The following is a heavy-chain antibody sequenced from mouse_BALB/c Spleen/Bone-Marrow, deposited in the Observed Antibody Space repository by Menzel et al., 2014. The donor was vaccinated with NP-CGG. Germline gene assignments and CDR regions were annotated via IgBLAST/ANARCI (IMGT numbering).Heavy chain of an antibody. CDR1: GYSFTGYY. Sequence: VQLQQPGPDLVKPGASVEISCKASGYSFTGYYMRWMKQSHGKSLEWIGRVYPNNGGTDYNQKFKGKAILTVDKSSSTAYMELRSLTSEDSAVYYCATWDYGYYWGQGTTLTVSS. CDR3: ATWDYGYY. J-gene: IGHJ2*01. CDR2: VYPNNGGT. D-gene: IGHD1-2*01. V-gene: IGHV1-34*01.